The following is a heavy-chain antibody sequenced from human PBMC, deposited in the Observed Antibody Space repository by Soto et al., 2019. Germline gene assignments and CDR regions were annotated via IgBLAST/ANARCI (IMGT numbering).Heavy chain of an antibody. Sequence: QVQLQESGPGLVKPSETLSLTCTVSGGSISSYYWSWIRQPPGKGLEWIGYIFYSGSTNYNPSLKSRVTISVDTSKNQFSLKLSSVTAADTAVYYCARGVYDWGGYFDLWGRGTLVTVSS. J-gene: IGHJ2*01. CDR2: IFYSGST. D-gene: IGHD3-16*01. CDR1: GGSISSYY. CDR3: ARGVYDWGGYFDL. V-gene: IGHV4-59*01.